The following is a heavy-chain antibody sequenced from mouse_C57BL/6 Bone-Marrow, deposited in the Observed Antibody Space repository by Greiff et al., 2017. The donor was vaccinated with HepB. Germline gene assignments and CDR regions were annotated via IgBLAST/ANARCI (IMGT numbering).Heavy chain of an antibody. CDR2: IYPRSGNT. CDR3: AKDRSSTVVDWYFDV. CDR1: GYTFTSYG. V-gene: IGHV1-81*01. D-gene: IGHD1-1*01. Sequence: QVQLKQSGAELARPGASVKLSCKASGYTFTSYGISWVKQSTGQGLEWIGEIYPRSGNTYYNEKFKGKATLTADKSSSTAYMELRSLTSEDSAVYFCAKDRSSTVVDWYFDVWGTGTTVTVSS. J-gene: IGHJ1*03.